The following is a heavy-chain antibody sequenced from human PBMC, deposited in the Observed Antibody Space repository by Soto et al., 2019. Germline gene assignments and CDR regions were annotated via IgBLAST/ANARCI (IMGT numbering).Heavy chain of an antibody. D-gene: IGHD3-22*01. J-gene: IGHJ6*02. CDR3: ARDRDYYDSSGYSSPYGMDV. CDR2: IIPIFGTA. V-gene: IGHV1-69*01. CDR1: GGTLSSYA. Sequence: QVQLVQSGAEVKKPGSSVKVSGKASGGTLSSYAISWERQAPGQGIEWMGGIIPIFGTANYAQKFQGRVTITADESTSTAYMELSSLRSEDTAVYYCARDRDYYDSSGYSSPYGMDVWGQGTTVTVSS.